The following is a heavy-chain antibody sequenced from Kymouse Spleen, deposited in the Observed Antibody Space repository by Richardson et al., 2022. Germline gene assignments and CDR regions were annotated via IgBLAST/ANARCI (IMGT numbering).Heavy chain of an antibody. Sequence: QVQLQQWGAGLLKPSETLSLTCAVYGGSFSGYYWSWIRQPPGKGLEWIGEINHSGSTNYNPSLKSRVTISVDTSKNQFSLKLSSVTAADTAVYYCAREDYYGSGSYPHYYYGMDVWGQGTTVTVSS. CDR1: GGSFSGYY. CDR3: AREDYYGSGSYPHYYYGMDV. J-gene: IGHJ6*02. V-gene: IGHV4-34*01. CDR2: INHSGST. D-gene: IGHD3-10*01.